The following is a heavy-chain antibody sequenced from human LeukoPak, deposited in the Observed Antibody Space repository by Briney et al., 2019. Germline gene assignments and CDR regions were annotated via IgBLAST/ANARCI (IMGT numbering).Heavy chain of an antibody. CDR2: ISYDGSND. Sequence: GGSLRLSCAASGFMFDTYAMHWVREAPGKGLGGVAVISYDGSNDYYADSVKGRFTISRDNSENTLHLQMNSLRAEDTAVDYCARDNWGFDYWGQGTLVTVSS. D-gene: IGHD7-27*01. CDR1: GFMFDTYA. CDR3: ARDNWGFDY. J-gene: IGHJ4*02. V-gene: IGHV3-30-3*01.